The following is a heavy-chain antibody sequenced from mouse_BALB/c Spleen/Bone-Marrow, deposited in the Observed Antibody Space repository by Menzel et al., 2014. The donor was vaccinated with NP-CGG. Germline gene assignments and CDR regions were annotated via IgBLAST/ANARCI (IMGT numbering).Heavy chain of an antibody. V-gene: IGHV1S130*01. J-gene: IGHJ2*01. CDR3: ARHHRYAYYFDY. D-gene: IGHD2-14*01. CDR2: IHPNSGNT. Sequence: QVQLQQSGSVLVRPGASVKLSCKASGCTFTNSWIHWAKQRPGQGLEWIGDIHPNSGNTNYNEKFKSKATLTVDTSSSTAYVDLSSLTSEDSAVYYCARHHRYAYYFDYWGQGTTLTVSS. CDR1: GCTFTNSW.